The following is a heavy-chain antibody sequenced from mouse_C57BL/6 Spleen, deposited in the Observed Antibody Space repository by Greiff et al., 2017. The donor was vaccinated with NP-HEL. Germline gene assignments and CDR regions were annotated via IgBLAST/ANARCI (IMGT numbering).Heavy chain of an antibody. D-gene: IGHD2-4*01. CDR1: GYSFTGYY. CDR3: ARGGLRLRVYYAMDY. CDR2: INPSTGGT. V-gene: IGHV1-42*01. J-gene: IGHJ4*01. Sequence: VQLQQSGPELVKPGASVKISCKASGYSFTGYYMNWVKQSPEKSLEWIGEINPSTGGTTYNQKFKAKATLTVDKSSSTAYMQLKSLTSEDSAVYYCARGGLRLRVYYAMDYWGQGTSVTVSS.